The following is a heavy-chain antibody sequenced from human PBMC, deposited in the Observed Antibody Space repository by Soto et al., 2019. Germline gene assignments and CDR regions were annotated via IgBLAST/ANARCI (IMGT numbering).Heavy chain of an antibody. Sequence: GESLKISCAASGFTVSSNYMSWVRQAPGKGLEWVSVIYSGGGTYYADSVNGRFTISRDNSKNTLYLQMNSLRAEDTAVYYCAPTKKNGLQQEYFQHWGQSTLVTVSS. D-gene: IGHD1-1*01. CDR2: IYSGGGT. CDR1: GFTVSSNY. V-gene: IGHV3-66*01. J-gene: IGHJ1*01. CDR3: APTKKNGLQQEYFQH.